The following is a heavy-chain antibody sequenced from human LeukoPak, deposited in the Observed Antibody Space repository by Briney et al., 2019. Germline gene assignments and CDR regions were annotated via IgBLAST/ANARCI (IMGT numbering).Heavy chain of an antibody. CDR1: GFTVSSNY. V-gene: IGHV3-53*01. D-gene: IGHD5-18*01. CDR2: IYSGGST. Sequence: PGGSLRLSCAASGFTVSSNYMSWVREAPGKGLEWVSIIYSGGSTYYADSVKGRFTISRDNSENTLYLQMNSLRVEDTAVYYCAKKEGYSYGYANWGQGTLVTVSS. J-gene: IGHJ4*02. CDR3: AKKEGYSYGYAN.